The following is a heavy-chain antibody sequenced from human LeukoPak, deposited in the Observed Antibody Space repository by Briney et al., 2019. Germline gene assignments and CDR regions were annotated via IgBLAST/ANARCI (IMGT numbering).Heavy chain of an antibody. CDR3: AKDRRSLLRFDY. CDR1: GFTFSSYG. J-gene: IGHJ4*02. CDR2: ISYDGSNK. D-gene: IGHD2-15*01. Sequence: GGSLRLSCAASGFTFSSYGMHWVRRAPGKGLEWVAVISYDGSNKYYADSVKGRFTISRDNSKNTLYLQMNSLRAEDTAVYYCAKDRRSLLRFDYWGQGTLVTVSS. V-gene: IGHV3-30*18.